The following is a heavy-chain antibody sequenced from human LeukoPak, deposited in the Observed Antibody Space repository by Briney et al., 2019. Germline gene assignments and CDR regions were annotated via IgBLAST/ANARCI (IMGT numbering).Heavy chain of an antibody. CDR1: GFTFSSYG. D-gene: IGHD3-10*01. J-gene: IGHJ1*01. V-gene: IGHV3-30*18. CDR2: ISYDVGNK. Sequence: PGGSLRLSCAPSGFTFSSYGMHWVRQAPGKGLEWVTVISYDVGNKYYADSVKGRFTISRDNSKNTLYLQMNSLRAEDTAVYYCAKDRGTMAQRTVYFQHWGQGTLVTVSS. CDR3: AKDRGTMAQRTVYFQH.